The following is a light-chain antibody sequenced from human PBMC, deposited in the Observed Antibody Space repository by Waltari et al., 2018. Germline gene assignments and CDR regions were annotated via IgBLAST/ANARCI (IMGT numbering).Light chain of an antibody. CDR1: QSVSDW. Sequence: DIKMTQSPSTLSASVGDTVTITCRAHQSVSDWLAWYQHKPGKAPKVLLYEASRLKSGVPSRFSGRGAGTEFTLTISRLQPDDFATYYCQQYNDYGTWTFGQGTKVEIK. V-gene: IGKV1-5*03. CDR3: QQYNDYGTWT. J-gene: IGKJ1*01. CDR2: EAS.